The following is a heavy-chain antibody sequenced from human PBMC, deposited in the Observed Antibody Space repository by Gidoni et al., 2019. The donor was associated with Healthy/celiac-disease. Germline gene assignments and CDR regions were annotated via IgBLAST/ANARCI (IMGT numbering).Heavy chain of an antibody. CDR1: GFPFTISA. J-gene: IGHJ2*01. CDR2: ISGSGGST. Sequence: EVQLLESGGGLVPHGGSLRLSCAASGFPFTISAMCWVRPAPGKGLEWVSAISGSGGSTYYADSVKGRFTISRDNSKNTLYLQMNSLRAEDTAVYYCANIRKDIVVVGRDWYFDLWGRGTLVTVSS. D-gene: IGHD2-2*01. V-gene: IGHV3-23*01. CDR3: ANIRKDIVVVGRDWYFDL.